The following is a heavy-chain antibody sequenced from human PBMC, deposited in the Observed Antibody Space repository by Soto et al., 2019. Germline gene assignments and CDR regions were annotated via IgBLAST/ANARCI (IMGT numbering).Heavy chain of an antibody. V-gene: IGHV3-66*01. CDR1: GFTVNTKY. CDR3: AKEDALNTAFDI. J-gene: IGHJ3*02. CDR2: MYSGGST. Sequence: GGSLRLSCAASGFTVNTKYMSWVRQAPGKGLEWFSVMYSGGSTYYADSVKGRFTVSRDNSKNTLYLQMNSLRAEDTAVYYCAKEDALNTAFDIWGQGTMVTVSS.